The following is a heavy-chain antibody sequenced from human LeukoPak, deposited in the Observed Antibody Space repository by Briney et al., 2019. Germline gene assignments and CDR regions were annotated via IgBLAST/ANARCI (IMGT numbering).Heavy chain of an antibody. CDR2: VYYGRTT. V-gene: IGHV4-39*01. Sequence: SETLSLTCTVSAGSFISSSHHWGWIRQSPGKGLEWIGSVYYGRTTYYNPSLDGRVTVSLDTSANQFSLQLNSVTAADMAVYYCVRHDGRGGATMGAFDSWGQGSLVTVSS. J-gene: IGHJ5*01. CDR3: VRHDGRGGATMGAFDS. CDR1: AGSFISSSHH. D-gene: IGHD5-12*01.